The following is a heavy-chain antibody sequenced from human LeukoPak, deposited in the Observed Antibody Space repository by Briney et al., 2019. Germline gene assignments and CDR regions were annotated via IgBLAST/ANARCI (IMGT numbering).Heavy chain of an antibody. V-gene: IGHV3-53*01. J-gene: IGHJ4*02. CDR2: IYSGGST. D-gene: IGHD3-22*01. CDR3: ARYGYYYDSSGYYLDY. CDR1: GFTFSSNY. Sequence: GGSLRLSCAASGFTFSSNYMSWVRQAPGKGLEWVSVIYSGGSTYYADSVKGRFTISRDNSKNTLYLQMNSLRAEDTAVYYCARYGYYYDSSGYYLDYWGQGTLVTVSS.